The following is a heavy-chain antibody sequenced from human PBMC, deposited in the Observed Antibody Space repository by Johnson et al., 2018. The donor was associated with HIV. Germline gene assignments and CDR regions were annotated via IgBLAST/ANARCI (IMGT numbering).Heavy chain of an antibody. CDR3: ARERGSIQLWLTDAFDI. CDR1: GMTFSSYA. D-gene: IGHD5-18*01. V-gene: IGHV3-23*04. J-gene: IGHJ3*02. CDR2: ISSSGGST. Sequence: VQLVESGGDLVQPGGSLRLSCAASGMTFSSYAMSWVRQAPGKGLEWVAAISSSGGSTYYADSVKGRFTISRDNSKNTLYLQMNSLRAEDTAVYYCARERGSIQLWLTDAFDIWGQGTMVTVSS.